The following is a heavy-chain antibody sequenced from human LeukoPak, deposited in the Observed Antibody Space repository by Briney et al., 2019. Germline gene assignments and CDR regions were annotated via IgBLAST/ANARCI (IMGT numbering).Heavy chain of an antibody. V-gene: IGHV3-30*04. J-gene: IGHJ6*02. CDR3: ARDQLESIAAASYGMDV. Sequence: GGPLRLSCAASGFTFSSYAMHWVCQAPGKGLERVAVISYDGSNKYYADSVKGRFTISRDNSKNTLYLQMNSLRAEDTAVYYCARDQLESIAAASYGMDVWGQGTTVTVSS. CDR1: GFTFSSYA. CDR2: ISYDGSNK. D-gene: IGHD6-13*01.